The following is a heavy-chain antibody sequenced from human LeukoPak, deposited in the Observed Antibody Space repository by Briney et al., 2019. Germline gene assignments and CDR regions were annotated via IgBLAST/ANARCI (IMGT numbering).Heavy chain of an antibody. CDR3: AREPGYYDSSGYFYTAI. V-gene: IGHV3-21*01. CDR1: GFTFSSYS. J-gene: IGHJ4*02. Sequence: PGGSLRLSCAASGFTFSSYSMNWVRQAPGKGLEWVSSISSSSSYIYYADSVKGRFTISRDNAKNSLYLQMNSLRAEDTAVYYCAREPGYYDSSGYFYTAIWGQGTLVTVSS. D-gene: IGHD3-22*01. CDR2: ISSSSSYI.